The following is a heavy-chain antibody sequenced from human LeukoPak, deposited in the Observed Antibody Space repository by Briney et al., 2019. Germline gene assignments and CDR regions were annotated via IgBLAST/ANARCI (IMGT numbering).Heavy chain of an antibody. Sequence: PSETLSLXCTVSGGSNSSGSYYWSWIRQPAGKGLEWIGRIYTSGSTNYNPSLKSRVTISVDTSKNQFSLKLSSVTAADTAVYYCARDLRLGDSSGYYYSAAFDIWGQGTMVTVSS. D-gene: IGHD3-22*01. CDR3: ARDLRLGDSSGYYYSAAFDI. V-gene: IGHV4-61*02. CDR2: IYTSGST. CDR1: GGSNSSGSYY. J-gene: IGHJ3*02.